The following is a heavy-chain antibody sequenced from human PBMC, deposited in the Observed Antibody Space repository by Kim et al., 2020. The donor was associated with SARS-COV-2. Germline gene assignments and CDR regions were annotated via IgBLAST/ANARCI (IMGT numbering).Heavy chain of an antibody. Sequence: YYADSVKGRFTISRDNSKNTLYLQMNSLRGEDTALYFCAKYTNDFYFGMDVWGQGTTVTVSS. D-gene: IGHD2-8*01. J-gene: IGHJ6*02. CDR3: AKYTNDFYFGMDV. V-gene: IGHV3-23*01.